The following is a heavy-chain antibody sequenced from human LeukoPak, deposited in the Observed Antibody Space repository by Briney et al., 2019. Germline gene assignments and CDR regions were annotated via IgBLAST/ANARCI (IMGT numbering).Heavy chain of an antibody. Sequence: SETLSLTCTVSGGSISSGGYYWSWIRQHPGKGLEWIGYIYYSGSAYYNPSLKSRVTISVDTSENQFSLKLSSVTAADTAVYYCARVNYGSATKEDYWGQGTLVTVSS. CDR1: GGSISSGGYY. J-gene: IGHJ4*02. CDR3: ARVNYGSATKEDY. V-gene: IGHV4-31*03. CDR2: IYYSGSA. D-gene: IGHD3-10*01.